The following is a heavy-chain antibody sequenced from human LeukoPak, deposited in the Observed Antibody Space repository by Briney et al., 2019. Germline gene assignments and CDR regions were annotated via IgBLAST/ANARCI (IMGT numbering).Heavy chain of an antibody. CDR1: GYTFTSYA. CDR2: INAGNGNT. CDR3: ARVVWGLRASDY. J-gene: IGHJ4*02. D-gene: IGHD4-17*01. V-gene: IGHV1-3*01. Sequence: AASVKVSCKASGYTFTSYAMHWVRQAPGQRLEWMGWINAGNGNTKYSQKFLGRVTITRDTSASTAYMELSSLRSEDTAVYYCARVVWGLRASDYWGQGTLVTVSS.